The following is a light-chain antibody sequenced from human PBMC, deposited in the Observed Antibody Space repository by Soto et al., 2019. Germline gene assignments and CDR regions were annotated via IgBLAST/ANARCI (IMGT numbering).Light chain of an antibody. CDR2: GNN. V-gene: IGLV1-40*01. Sequence: QSVLTQPPSVSGAPGQRVTISCTGTGFDVHWYQQLPGTAPKLLIYGNNNRPSGVPDRFSGSKSDTSASLAITGLQAEDEADYYCHSYDSSLNGSGVFGGGTKLTVL. CDR3: HSYDSSLNGSGV. CDR1: GFD. J-gene: IGLJ3*02.